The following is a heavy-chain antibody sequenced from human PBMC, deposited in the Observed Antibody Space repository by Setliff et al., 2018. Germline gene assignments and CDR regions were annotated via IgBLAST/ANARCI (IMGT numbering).Heavy chain of an antibody. V-gene: IGHV5-10-1*01. CDR3: ARLGRERSTFAWLDA. D-gene: IGHD1-1*01. CDR1: GYNFANHW. Sequence: GESLKLSCQASGYNFANHWIAWVRLMPGKGLEYMGRIDPGDSYADYSPSFEGLVTISADKSRTTVYLQWTSLQASDTALYLCARLGRERSTFAWLDAWGQGTVVTVSS. CDR2: IDPGDSYA. J-gene: IGHJ5*02.